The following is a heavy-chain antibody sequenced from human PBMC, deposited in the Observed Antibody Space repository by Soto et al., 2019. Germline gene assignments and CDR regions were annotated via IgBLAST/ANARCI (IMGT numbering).Heavy chain of an antibody. CDR1: GGSFSGYY. V-gene: IGHV4-34*01. J-gene: IGHJ4*02. Sequence: SETLSLTCAVYGGSFSGYYWSWIRQPPGKGLEWIGEINHSGSTNYNPSLKSRVTISVDTSKNQFSPKLSSVTAADTAVYYCARGLRSLAAAGPSPRYYFDYWGQGTLVTVSS. D-gene: IGHD6-13*01. CDR2: INHSGST. CDR3: ARGLRSLAAAGPSPRYYFDY.